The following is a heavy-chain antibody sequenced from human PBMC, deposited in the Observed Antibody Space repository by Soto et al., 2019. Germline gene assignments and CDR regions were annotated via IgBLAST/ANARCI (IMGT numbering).Heavy chain of an antibody. Sequence: ASVKVSCKASGYTFTSYAMHWVRQAPGQRVEWMGWINAGNGNTKYSQKFQGRVTITRDTSASTAYMELSSLRSEDTAVYYCARDGVSSSANYYYYYGMDVWGQGTTVTVSS. CDR2: INAGNGNT. V-gene: IGHV1-3*01. CDR1: GYTFTSYA. J-gene: IGHJ6*02. D-gene: IGHD6-6*01. CDR3: ARDGVSSSANYYYYYGMDV.